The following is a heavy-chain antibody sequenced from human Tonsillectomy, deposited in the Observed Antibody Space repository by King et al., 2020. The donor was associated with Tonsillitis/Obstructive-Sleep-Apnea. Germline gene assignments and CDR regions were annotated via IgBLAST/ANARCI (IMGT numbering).Heavy chain of an antibody. Sequence: VQLVESGGVVVQPGGSLRLSCAASGFTFTDYTMHWVRQAPGKGLEWVSLIIWVGSNTYYADSVKGRCTISRDNSKNSLYLQMNSLRTEDTALYYCAKERGTIYFDSWGQGTLVTVSS. CDR1: GFTFTDYT. CDR2: IIWVGSNT. CDR3: AKERGTIYFDS. V-gene: IGHV3-43*01. J-gene: IGHJ4*02. D-gene: IGHD1-1*01.